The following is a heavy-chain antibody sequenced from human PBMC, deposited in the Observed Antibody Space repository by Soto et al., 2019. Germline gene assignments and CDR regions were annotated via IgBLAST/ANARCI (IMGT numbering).Heavy chain of an antibody. CDR1: GGTFDTYA. CDR2: IIPIFTKP. V-gene: IGHV1-69*01. J-gene: IGHJ6*02. Sequence: QVQLVQSGAEVKMPGSSVKVSCTASGGTFDTYALSWVRQAPGQGLEWLGGIIPIFTKPTYARKFQGRITITADESTNTVYLDLSSLTSDDTDVYYCARTGDIVVVGDFYYGMDVWGQGTTVIVSS. D-gene: IGHD2-2*01. CDR3: ARTGDIVVVGDFYYGMDV.